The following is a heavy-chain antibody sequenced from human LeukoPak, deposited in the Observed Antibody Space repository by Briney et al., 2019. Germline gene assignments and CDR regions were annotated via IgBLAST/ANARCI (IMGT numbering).Heavy chain of an antibody. CDR3: AKADYYGSGSYLPDI. V-gene: IGHV3-23*01. Sequence: PGGSLRLSCAASEFTFSNYAMSWVRQAPGKGLEWVSGSTGTGYSTYYADSVKGRFTISRDNSKNTLYLQMNSLRAEDTAVYYCAKADYYGSGSYLPDIWGQGTMVTVSS. D-gene: IGHD3-10*01. CDR1: EFTFSNYA. J-gene: IGHJ3*02. CDR2: STGTGYST.